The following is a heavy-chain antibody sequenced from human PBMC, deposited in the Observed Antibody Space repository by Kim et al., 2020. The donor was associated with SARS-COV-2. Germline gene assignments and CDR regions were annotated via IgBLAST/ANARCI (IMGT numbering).Heavy chain of an antibody. CDR3: ARGSGVGAPRGDAFDI. CDR2: INHSGST. Sequence: SETLSLTCAVYGGSFSGYYWSWIRRPPGKGLEWIGEINHSGSTNYNPSLKSRVTISVDTSKNQFSLKLSSVTAADTAVYYCARGSGVGAPRGDAFDIWGQGTMVTVSS. CDR1: GGSFSGYY. V-gene: IGHV4-34*01. J-gene: IGHJ3*02. D-gene: IGHD1-26*01.